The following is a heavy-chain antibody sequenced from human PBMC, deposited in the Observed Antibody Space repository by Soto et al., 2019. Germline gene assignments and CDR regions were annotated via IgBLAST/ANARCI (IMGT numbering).Heavy chain of an antibody. CDR2: IYSGGST. D-gene: IGHD5-18*01. Sequence: EVQLVESGGGLVQPGGSLRLSCAASGFTVSSNYMSWVRQAPGKGLEWVSVIYSGGSTYYADSVKGRFTISRHNTKNTLDLQMNSLRAEDTAVYYCARGRGGRTELWPYYYYYYGMDVWGQGTTVTVSS. CDR1: GFTVSSNY. CDR3: ARGRGGRTELWPYYYYYYGMDV. V-gene: IGHV3-53*04. J-gene: IGHJ6*02.